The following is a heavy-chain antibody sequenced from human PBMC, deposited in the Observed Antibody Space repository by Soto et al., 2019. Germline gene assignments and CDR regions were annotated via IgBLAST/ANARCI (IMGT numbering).Heavy chain of an antibody. CDR2: IWYDGGNK. D-gene: IGHD3-16*01. Sequence: QVQLVESGGGVVQPGRSLRLSCAASGFTFSNYGMHWVRQAPGKGLEWVSFIWYDGGNKYYAESVKGRFTNSRDNSKNTLFLQMNSLRAEDTAVYYCARDGDVNTGFGKDYWGQGTLVTVSS. CDR1: GFTFSNYG. V-gene: IGHV3-33*01. J-gene: IGHJ4*02. CDR3: ARDGDVNTGFGKDY.